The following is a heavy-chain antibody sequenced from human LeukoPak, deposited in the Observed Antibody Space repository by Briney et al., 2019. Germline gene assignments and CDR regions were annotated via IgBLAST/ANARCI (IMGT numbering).Heavy chain of an antibody. V-gene: IGHV1-2*02. J-gene: IGHJ5*02. CDR1: GYTFTGYY. CDR3: ASWSDCSSTSCYFRSTWFDP. Sequence: ASVKVSCKASGYTFTGYYMHWVRQAPGQGLEWMRWINPNSGGTNYAQKFQGRVTMTRDTSISTAYMELSRLRSDDTAVYYCASWSDCSSTSCYFRSTWFDPWGQGTLVTVSS. D-gene: IGHD2-2*01. CDR2: INPNSGGT.